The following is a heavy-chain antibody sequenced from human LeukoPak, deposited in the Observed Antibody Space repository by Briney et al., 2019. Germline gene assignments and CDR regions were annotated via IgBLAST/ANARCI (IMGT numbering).Heavy chain of an antibody. CDR3: ARGGMVRGVIPRGHYYYVDV. D-gene: IGHD3-10*01. CDR1: GGSFSGYY. CDR2: INHSGST. Sequence: SETLSLTCAVYGGSFSGYYWSWIRQPPGKGLVWIGEINHSGSTNYNPSLKSRVTISVDTSKNQFSLKLSSVTAADTAVYYCARGGMVRGVIPRGHYYYVDVWGKGTTVTVSS. J-gene: IGHJ6*03. V-gene: IGHV4-34*01.